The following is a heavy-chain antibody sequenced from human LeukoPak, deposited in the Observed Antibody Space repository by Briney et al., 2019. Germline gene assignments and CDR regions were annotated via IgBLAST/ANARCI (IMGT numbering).Heavy chain of an antibody. CDR3: ARGDI. J-gene: IGHJ3*02. Sequence: GGSLRLSCEVSGLTFRTYSMNWVRQAPGKGLEWVANIKQDGSEKYYVDSVKGRFTISRDNAKNSLYLQMNSLRAEDTAVYYCARGDIWGQGTMVTVSS. CDR2: IKQDGSEK. CDR1: GLTFRTYS. V-gene: IGHV3-7*04.